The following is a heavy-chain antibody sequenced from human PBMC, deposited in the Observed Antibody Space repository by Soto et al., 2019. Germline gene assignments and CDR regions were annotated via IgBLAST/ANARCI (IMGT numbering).Heavy chain of an antibody. CDR2: IKQDGSEK. V-gene: IGHV3-7*01. CDR3: ARPPRVRYFDWLSLSDAFDI. D-gene: IGHD3-9*01. CDR1: GFTFSSYW. J-gene: IGHJ3*02. Sequence: VQLVESGGGLVQPGGSLRLSCAASGFTFSSYWMSWVRQAPGKGLEWVANIKQDGSEKYYVDSVKGRFTISRDNAKNSLYLQMNSLRAEDTAVYYCARPPRVRYFDWLSLSDAFDIWGQGTMVTVSS.